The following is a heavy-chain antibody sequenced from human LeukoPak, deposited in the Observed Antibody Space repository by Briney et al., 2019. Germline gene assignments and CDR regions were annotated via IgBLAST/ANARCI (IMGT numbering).Heavy chain of an antibody. Sequence: PGGSLRLSCKVSGFTFSSWAMRWVRQAPGKGLDWVSGITASSGITSYADSVKGRFTISRDNSKNTVYMQMNSLRAEDTAVYYWAKGVRGVTRDAADTWGQGTMVTVSS. D-gene: IGHD3-10*01. CDR1: GFTFSSWA. CDR2: ITASSGIT. V-gene: IGHV3-23*01. J-gene: IGHJ3*02. CDR3: AKGVRGVTRDAADT.